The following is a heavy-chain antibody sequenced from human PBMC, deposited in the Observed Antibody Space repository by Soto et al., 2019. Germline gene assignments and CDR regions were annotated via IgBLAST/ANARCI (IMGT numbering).Heavy chain of an antibody. J-gene: IGHJ4*02. D-gene: IGHD6-6*01. CDR3: ARDSSITPRPLDY. CDR1: GFTFRDYY. CDR2: ISSTGSYA. V-gene: IGHV3-11*06. Sequence: LRLSCAASGFTFRDYYMSWIRQAPGKGLEWVSYISSTGSYAKYADSVKGRFTISRDNAKNSLYLQMNSLRAEDTAVYYCARDSSITPRPLDYWGQGTPVTVSS.